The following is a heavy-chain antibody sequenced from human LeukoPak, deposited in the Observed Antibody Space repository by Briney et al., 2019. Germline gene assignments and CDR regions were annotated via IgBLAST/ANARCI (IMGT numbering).Heavy chain of an antibody. CDR3: ATPTAGTWHFDY. D-gene: IGHD1-1*01. J-gene: IGHJ4*02. V-gene: IGHV3-7*01. Sequence: GGSLRLSCAASGFTFSGFAMSWVRRTPGKGLEWVANIKQDASERYYVDSVKGRFTISRDNAKNSLYLQMNSLRAEDTAVYYCATPTAGTWHFDYWGQGTLVTVSS. CDR1: GFTFSGFA. CDR2: IKQDASER.